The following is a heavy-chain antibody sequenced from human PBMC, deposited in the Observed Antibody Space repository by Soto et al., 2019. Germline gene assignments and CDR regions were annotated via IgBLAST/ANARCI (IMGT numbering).Heavy chain of an antibody. CDR2: INSDGSST. D-gene: IGHD2-21*01. J-gene: IGHJ5*02. CDR1: GFTFSSYW. Sequence: PGGSLRLSCAASGFTFSSYWMHWVRQAPGKGLEWVTRINSDGSSTSYADSVKGRFTISRDNAKNTLYLQMNSLRAEDTAVYYCARDHVVSRNWFDPWGQGTLVTVSS. CDR3: ARDHVVSRNWFDP. V-gene: IGHV3-74*01.